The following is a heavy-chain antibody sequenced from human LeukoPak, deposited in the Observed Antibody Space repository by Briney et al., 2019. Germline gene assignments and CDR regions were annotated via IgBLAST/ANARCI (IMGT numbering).Heavy chain of an antibody. J-gene: IGHJ4*02. CDR3: ARHSRDGHRWDYFDY. CDR2: IIPIFGTA. D-gene: IGHD5-24*01. Sequence: SSVQVSRKASGGTFSSYAISWVRQAPGQGLEWMGGIIPIFGTANFAQKFQGRVTITADESTSTAYMELSSLRSEDTAVYYCARHSRDGHRWDYFDYWGQGTLVTVSS. V-gene: IGHV1-69*13. CDR1: GGTFSSYA.